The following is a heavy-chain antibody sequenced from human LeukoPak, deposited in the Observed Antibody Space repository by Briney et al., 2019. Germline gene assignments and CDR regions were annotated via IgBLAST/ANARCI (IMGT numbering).Heavy chain of an antibody. J-gene: IGHJ4*02. V-gene: IGHV5-51*01. CDR2: IYPGDSDT. CDR3: ARQSGSCSSSTCYLNY. D-gene: IGHD2-2*01. Sequence: PGESLKISCKGSGYSFTSYWIGWVRQMPGKGLEWMGIIYPGDSDTRYSPSFQGQVTISADKSINTAYLQWSSLKASDTAMCYCARQSGSCSSSTCYLNYWGQGTLVTVSS. CDR1: GYSFTSYW.